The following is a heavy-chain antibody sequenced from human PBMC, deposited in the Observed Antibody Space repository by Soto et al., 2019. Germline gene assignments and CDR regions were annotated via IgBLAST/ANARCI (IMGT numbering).Heavy chain of an antibody. D-gene: IGHD6-13*01. Sequence: GGSLRLSCAASGFTFSSYGMHWVRQAPGKGLEWVAVIWYDGSNKYYADSVKGRFTISRDNSKNTLYLQMNSLRAEDTAVYYCARELQGPPQVPHYSSSGDDYWGQGTLVTVSS. CDR2: IWYDGSNK. J-gene: IGHJ4*02. CDR3: ARELQGPPQVPHYSSSGDDY. CDR1: GFTFSSYG. V-gene: IGHV3-33*01.